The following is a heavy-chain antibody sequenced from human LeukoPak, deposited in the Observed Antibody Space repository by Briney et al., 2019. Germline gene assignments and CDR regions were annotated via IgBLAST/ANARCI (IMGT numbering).Heavy chain of an antibody. CDR3: ARIHFSGYDSFFDY. CDR1: GFSFSSYS. V-gene: IGHV3-21*01. CDR2: TNSRGSGE. J-gene: IGHJ4*02. Sequence: GGSLRLSCAASGFSFSSYSMNWVRQAPGKGLEWVSSTNSRGSGEYYADSVKGRFTISRDNAKNSLYLQMNSLRAEDTAVYFCARIHFSGYDSFFDYWGQGTLVTVSS. D-gene: IGHD5-12*01.